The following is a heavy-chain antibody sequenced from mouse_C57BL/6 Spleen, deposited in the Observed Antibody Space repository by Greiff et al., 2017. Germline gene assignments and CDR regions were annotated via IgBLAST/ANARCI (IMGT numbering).Heavy chain of an antibody. J-gene: IGHJ4*01. CDR2: ISSGGDYI. Sequence: EVKLVESGEGLVKPGGSLKLSCAASGFTFSSYAMSWVRQTPEKRLEWVAYISSGGDYIYYADTVKGRFTISRDNARNTLYLQMSSLKSEDTAMYYCTRAGLLYAMDYWGQGTSVTVSS. V-gene: IGHV5-9-1*02. CDR3: TRAGLLYAMDY. D-gene: IGHD2-10*01. CDR1: GFTFSSYA.